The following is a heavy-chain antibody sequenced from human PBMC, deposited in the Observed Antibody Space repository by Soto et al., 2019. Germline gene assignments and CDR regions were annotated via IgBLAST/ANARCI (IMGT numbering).Heavy chain of an antibody. CDR3: ARDGGSEALDG. CDR2: IYYSGST. D-gene: IGHD5-12*01. V-gene: IGHV4-59*01. Sequence: SETLSLTGTVSGGSISSYYWSWIRQPPGKGLEWIGYIYYSGSTNYNPSLKSRVTISVDTSKNQFSLKLSSVTAADTAVYYCARDGGSEALDGWGQGTLVTVSS. CDR1: GGSISSYY. J-gene: IGHJ4*02.